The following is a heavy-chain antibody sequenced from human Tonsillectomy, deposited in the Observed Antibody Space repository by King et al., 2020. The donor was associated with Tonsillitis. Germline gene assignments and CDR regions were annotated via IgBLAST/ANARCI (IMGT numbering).Heavy chain of an antibody. J-gene: IGHJ3*02. CDR1: GFTFSSYN. CDR3: AREGGITAERGAFDI. CDR2: MSFDGSFK. V-gene: IGHV3-30*04. Sequence: VQLVESGGGVVQPGRSLRLSCAASGFTFSSYNMHWVRQAAGKGLEWVAVMSFDGSFKYYADSGKGRFTISRDNSKNTFSLQMNSLRTEDTAVYYCAREGGITAERGAFDIWGQGTMVTVSS. D-gene: IGHD7-27*01.